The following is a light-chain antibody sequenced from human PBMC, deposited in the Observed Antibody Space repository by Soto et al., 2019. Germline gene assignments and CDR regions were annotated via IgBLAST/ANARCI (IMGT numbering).Light chain of an antibody. CDR2: EVS. V-gene: IGLV2-14*01. CDR3: SSYTGTLSVI. Sequence: QSALTQPASVSGSPGQSITISCTGTSSYVGAYNSVSWYQQHPGKAPKVMIYEVSNRPSGVSNRFSGSKSGNTASLTISGLQAEDEADYYCSSYTGTLSVIFGGGTKVTVL. J-gene: IGLJ2*01. CDR1: SSYVGAYNS.